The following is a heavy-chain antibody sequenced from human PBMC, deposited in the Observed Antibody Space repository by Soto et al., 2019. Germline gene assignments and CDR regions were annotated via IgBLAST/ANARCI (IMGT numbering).Heavy chain of an antibody. D-gene: IGHD3-10*01. Sequence: PGGSLRLSCAASGFTFSSYWMTWVRQAPGKGLEWVANIKQDGSEKYYVDSVKGRFTISRDNAKNSLYLQMNSLIVEDTAVYYCARGALLWFGEGKWFDPWGQGTLVTVSS. CDR3: ARGALLWFGEGKWFDP. J-gene: IGHJ5*02. V-gene: IGHV3-7*01. CDR1: GFTFSSYW. CDR2: IKQDGSEK.